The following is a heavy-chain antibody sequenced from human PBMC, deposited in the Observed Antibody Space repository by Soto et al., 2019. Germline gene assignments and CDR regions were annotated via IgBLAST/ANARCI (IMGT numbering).Heavy chain of an antibody. V-gene: IGHV1-2*04. Sequence: ASVKVSCKASGYTFTGYYMHWVRQAPGQGLEWMGWINPNSGGTNYAQKFQGWVTMTRDTSISTAYMELSRLRSDDTAVYYCARGGSGSYRDAFDIWGQGTMVTVSS. CDR2: INPNSGGT. J-gene: IGHJ3*02. CDR3: ARGGSGSYRDAFDI. CDR1: GYTFTGYY. D-gene: IGHD1-26*01.